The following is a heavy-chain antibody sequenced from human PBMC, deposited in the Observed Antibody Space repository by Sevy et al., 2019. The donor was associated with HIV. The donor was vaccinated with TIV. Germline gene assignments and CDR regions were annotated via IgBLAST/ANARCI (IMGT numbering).Heavy chain of an antibody. J-gene: IGHJ5*02. Sequence: GSVKVSCKASGYSFTNYGIGWVRQAPGQGLEWMGWISGYNGYTNYAQNLQGRVTMTTDTSTSTAYMELRSLRSDDTAIYYCAKEGKNIRSWFDPWGRGTLVTVSS. V-gene: IGHV1-18*01. CDR3: AKEGKNIRSWFDP. CDR2: ISGYNGYT. D-gene: IGHD3-3*02. CDR1: GYSFTNYG.